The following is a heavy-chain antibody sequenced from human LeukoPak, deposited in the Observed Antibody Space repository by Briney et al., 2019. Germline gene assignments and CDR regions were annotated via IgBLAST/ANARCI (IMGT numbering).Heavy chain of an antibody. V-gene: IGHV3-23*01. CDR2: INGIGAST. CDR3: AKDREGYYYSFAMDV. Sequence: GGSLRLPCEASGFTFSSYAMSWVRQAPGKGLEWLSAINGIGASTYYADSVQGRFTISRDNSKNTLYLQMNSLRAEDTAVYFCAKDREGYYYSFAMDVWGQGTTVTVSS. CDR1: GFTFSSYA. J-gene: IGHJ6*02.